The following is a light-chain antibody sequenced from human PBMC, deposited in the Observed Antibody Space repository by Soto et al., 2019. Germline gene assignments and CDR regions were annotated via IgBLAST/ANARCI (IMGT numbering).Light chain of an antibody. CDR3: NSYGSTSTRYV. J-gene: IGLJ1*01. Sequence: QSALTQSASVSGSPGQSITISCTGTSSDIGGYNYVSWYQQHPDKAPKLMIFEVSNRPSGVSNRFSGSKSGNTASLTISGLQAEDEADYFCNSYGSTSTRYVFGTGTKLTVL. V-gene: IGLV2-14*01. CDR2: EVS. CDR1: SSDIGGYNY.